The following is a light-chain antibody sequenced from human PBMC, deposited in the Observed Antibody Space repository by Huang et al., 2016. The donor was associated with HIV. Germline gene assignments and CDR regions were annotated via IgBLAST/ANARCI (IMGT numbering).Light chain of an antibody. V-gene: IGKV2-28*01. CDR2: LAS. J-gene: IGKJ2*01. CDR1: QSLLHTNGNNY. CDR3: MQTLQASYT. Sequence: DIVLTQSPLSLTVTPGEPASISCKSSQSLLHTNGNNYLHWYLQKPGQSPQVLIYLASKRASGVPDKFSGSASGTDFTLKISSVGAEDVGVYYCMQTLQASYTFGQGTKLEI.